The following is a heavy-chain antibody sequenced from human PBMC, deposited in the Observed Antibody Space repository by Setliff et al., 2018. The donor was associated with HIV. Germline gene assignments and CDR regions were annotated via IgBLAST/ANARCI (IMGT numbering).Heavy chain of an antibody. CDR3: GTAMYYYYGLDV. CDR2: IYTSGTT. Sequence: SETLSLTCTVSGDSINSGSYHWNWIRQPAGKGLEWIGRIYTSGTTNYNPSLESRVTISVDTSKNQFSLKLSSVTAADAAVYYCGTAMYYYYGLDVWGQGIRVTVSS. D-gene: IGHD2-2*01. J-gene: IGHJ6*02. V-gene: IGHV4-61*02. CDR1: GDSINSGSYH.